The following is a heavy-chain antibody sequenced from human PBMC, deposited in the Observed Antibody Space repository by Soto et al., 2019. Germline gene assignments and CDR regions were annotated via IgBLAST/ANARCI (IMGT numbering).Heavy chain of an antibody. CDR1: GFTFSTYS. CDR3: ARYDSSGYYWPYYYDGMDV. D-gene: IGHD3-22*01. J-gene: IGHJ6*02. Sequence: EVQLVESGGGLVKPGGSLRLSCAASGFTFSTYSMNWVRQAPGKGLEWVSSISSSSSYIYYADSVKGRFTISRDNAKNSLYLQMNSLRAEDTAVYYCARYDSSGYYWPYYYDGMDVWGQGTKVTVSS. V-gene: IGHV3-21*01. CDR2: ISSSSSYI.